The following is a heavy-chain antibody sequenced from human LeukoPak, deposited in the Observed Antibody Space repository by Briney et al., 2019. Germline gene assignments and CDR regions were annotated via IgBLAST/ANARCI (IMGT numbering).Heavy chain of an antibody. CDR1: GGSISSYY. D-gene: IGHD2-2*01. Sequence: PSETLSLTCTVSGGSISSYYWSWIRQPPGKGLEWIGYIYYSGSTNYNPSLKSRVTISVDTSKNQFSLKLSSVTAADTAVYYCARVGGYCSSTSCYGLGFDYWGQGTLVTVSS. J-gene: IGHJ4*02. CDR3: ARVGGYCSSTSCYGLGFDY. V-gene: IGHV4-59*01. CDR2: IYYSGST.